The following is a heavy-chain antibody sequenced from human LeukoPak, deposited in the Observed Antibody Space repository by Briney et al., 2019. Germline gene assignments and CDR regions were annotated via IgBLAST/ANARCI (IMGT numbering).Heavy chain of an antibody. CDR1: GGSISSGDYY. CDR3: AREAFSGYDRPFDY. CDR2: ISFSGGT. V-gene: IGHV4-30-4*01. D-gene: IGHD5-12*01. J-gene: IGHJ4*02. Sequence: PSETLSLTCTVSGGSISSGDYYWSWLRQPPGKGLEWIGHISFSGGTYYNPSLRSRVTMSTDTSKNHFSLKLSSVTAADTAVYYCAREAFSGYDRPFDYWGQGTLVTVSS.